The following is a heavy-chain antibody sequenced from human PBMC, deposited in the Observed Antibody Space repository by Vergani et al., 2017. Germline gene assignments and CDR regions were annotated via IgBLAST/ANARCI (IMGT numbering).Heavy chain of an antibody. V-gene: IGHV3-30*02. D-gene: IGHD3-16*01. CDR2: IRYDGSSE. CDR1: GFTLNTYG. CDR3: ANSVIAGNGGVAYFGMDV. J-gene: IGHJ6*02. Sequence: QVQILQSGGGVVQPGGSLRLSCTLSGFTLNTYGIHWVRQAPGKGLEWVSFIRYDGSSEYYGDSVKGRFTISRDKSHNTVNLQMNSLITDNTAVYFCANSVIAGNGGVAYFGMDVWGRGTTVTVSS.